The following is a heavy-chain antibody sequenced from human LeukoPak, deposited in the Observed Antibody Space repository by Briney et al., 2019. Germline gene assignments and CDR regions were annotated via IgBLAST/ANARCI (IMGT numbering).Heavy chain of an antibody. CDR2: VYSTGNT. D-gene: IGHD2-2*01. J-gene: IGHJ3*01. CDR3: ARDGDAVSAAIAGAFDL. Sequence: PSETLSLTCTVSGVSTSSGNFYWSWIRQSAGKGLEWIGHVYSTGNTKYNPSFKNRVIISADTSKNQISLRLRSVTAADTAMFFCARDGDAVSAAIAGAFDLWGRGTLVTVSS. V-gene: IGHV4-61*09. CDR1: GVSTSSGNFY.